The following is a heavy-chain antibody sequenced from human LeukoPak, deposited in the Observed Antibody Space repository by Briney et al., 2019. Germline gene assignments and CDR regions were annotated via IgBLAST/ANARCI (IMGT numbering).Heavy chain of an antibody. CDR2: ISGSGGST. V-gene: IGHV3-23*01. J-gene: IGHJ6*04. D-gene: IGHD3-10*01. CDR3: AKVRQQRGYYYGSGSPPWKDV. Sequence: PSETLSLTCTVSGGSISSSNWWSWVRQPPGKGLEWVSAISGSGGSTYYADSVKGRFTISRDNSKNTLYLQMNSLRAEDTAVYYCAKVRQQRGYYYGSGSPPWKDVWGKGTTVTVSS. CDR1: GGSISSSN.